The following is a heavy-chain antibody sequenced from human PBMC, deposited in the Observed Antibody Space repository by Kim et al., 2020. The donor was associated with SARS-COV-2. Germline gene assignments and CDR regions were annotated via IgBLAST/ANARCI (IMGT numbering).Heavy chain of an antibody. CDR1: GSSFTSYW. D-gene: IGHD3-3*01. V-gene: IGHV5-51*01. J-gene: IGHJ5*02. Sequence: GESLQISCKGSGSSFTSYWIGWVRQMPGKGLEWMGIIYPGDSDTRYSPSFQGQVTISADKSISTAYLQWSSLKASDTAMYYCARLNSIFGGESGWFDPWGQGTLVTVSS. CDR3: ARLNSIFGGESGWFDP. CDR2: IYPGDSDT.